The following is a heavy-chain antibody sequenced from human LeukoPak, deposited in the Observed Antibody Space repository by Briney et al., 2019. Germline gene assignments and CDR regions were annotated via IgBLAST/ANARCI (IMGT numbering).Heavy chain of an antibody. CDR3: ARGDSSGRPPSDAFDI. CDR2: IIPIFGTA. D-gene: IGHD3-22*01. CDR1: GGTFSSYA. V-gene: IGHV1-69*06. J-gene: IGHJ3*02. Sequence: VASVKVSCKASGGTFSSYAISWVRQAPGQGLEWMGGIIPIFGTANYAQKFQGRVTTTADKSTSTAYMELSSLRSEDTAVYYCARGDSSGRPPSDAFDIWGQGTMVTVSS.